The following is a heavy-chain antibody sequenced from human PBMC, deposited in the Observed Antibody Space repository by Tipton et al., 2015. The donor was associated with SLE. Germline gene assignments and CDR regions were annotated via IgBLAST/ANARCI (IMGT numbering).Heavy chain of an antibody. Sequence: TLSLTCAVYGGSFSGYYWSWIRQPPGKGLEWIGYIYTSGSTNYNPSLKSRVTISVDTSKNQFSLKLSSVTAADTAVYYCARGIGWLSLDYWGQGTLVTVSS. V-gene: IGHV4-34*01. CDR1: GGSFSGYY. J-gene: IGHJ4*02. CDR2: IYTSGST. CDR3: ARGIGWLSLDY. D-gene: IGHD6-19*01.